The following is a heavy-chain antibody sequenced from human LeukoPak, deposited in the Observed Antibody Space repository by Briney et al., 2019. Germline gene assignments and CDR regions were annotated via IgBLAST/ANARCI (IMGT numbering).Heavy chain of an antibody. CDR3: ARDDSGWYFLDY. CDR1: GYTFTSSG. D-gene: IGHD6-19*01. J-gene: IGHJ4*02. V-gene: IGHV1-46*01. Sequence: ASVKVSCKASGYTFTSSGISWVRQAPGQGLEWMGIINPSGGSTSYAQKFQGRVTMTRDTSTSTVYMELSSLRSEDTAVYYCARDDSGWYFLDYWGQGTLVTVSS. CDR2: INPSGGST.